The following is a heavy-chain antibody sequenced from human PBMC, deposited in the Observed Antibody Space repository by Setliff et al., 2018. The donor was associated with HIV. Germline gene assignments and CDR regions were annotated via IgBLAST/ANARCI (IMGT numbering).Heavy chain of an antibody. Sequence: GASVKVSCKASGYTFAAYYIHWLRQAPGQGLEWMGWIGPYNGRTEYAQEFQGRVTITTDESTSTAYMELSRLRSDDTALYYCARTLYSSFSSFDYWGQGTLVTVSS. V-gene: IGHV1-2*02. J-gene: IGHJ4*02. D-gene: IGHD6-19*01. CDR1: GYTFAAYY. CDR2: IGPYNGRT. CDR3: ARTLYSSFSSFDY.